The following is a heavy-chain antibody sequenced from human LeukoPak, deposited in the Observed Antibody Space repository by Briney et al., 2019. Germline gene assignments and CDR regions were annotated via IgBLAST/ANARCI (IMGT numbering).Heavy chain of an antibody. CDR1: GASISDYY. D-gene: IGHD3-22*01. Sequence: SETLSLTCTVSGASISDYYWNWIRQPPGKGLEWIGYTSHSGNTKYNPSLKSRVTISLDPSTNHFSLNLRSVTAADTAVYYCATGPHTGVNYYDSSGYYYWGQGTLVTVSS. J-gene: IGHJ4*02. CDR2: TSHSGNT. V-gene: IGHV4-59*01. CDR3: ATGPHTGVNYYDSSGYYY.